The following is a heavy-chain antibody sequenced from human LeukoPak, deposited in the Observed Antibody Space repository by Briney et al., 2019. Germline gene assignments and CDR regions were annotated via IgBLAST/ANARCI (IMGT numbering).Heavy chain of an antibody. V-gene: IGHV4-34*01. CDR1: GGSFSGYY. D-gene: IGHD3-3*01. Sequence: NPSETLSLTCAVYGGSFSGYYWSWIRQPPGKGLEWIGEINHSGSTNYNPSLKSRVTISVDTSKNQFSLKLSSVTAADTAVYYCARAGRRYDLWSGPVDYWGQGTLVTVSS. CDR3: ARAGRRYDLWSGPVDY. J-gene: IGHJ4*02. CDR2: INHSGST.